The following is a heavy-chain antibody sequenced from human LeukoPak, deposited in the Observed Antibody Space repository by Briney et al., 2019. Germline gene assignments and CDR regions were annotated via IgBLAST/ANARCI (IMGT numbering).Heavy chain of an antibody. V-gene: IGHV4-39*01. CDR2: IYYSGST. CDR1: GGSISSSSYY. J-gene: IGHJ6*03. D-gene: IGHD1-26*01. Sequence: PSETLSLTCTVSGGSISSSSYYWGWIRQPPGKGLEWIGSIYYSGSTYYNPSLKSRVTISVDTSKNQFSLKLSSVTAADAAVYYCAKIDIAGDSGSYPYYYYYMDVWGKGTTVTASS. CDR3: AKIDIAGDSGSYPYYYYYMDV.